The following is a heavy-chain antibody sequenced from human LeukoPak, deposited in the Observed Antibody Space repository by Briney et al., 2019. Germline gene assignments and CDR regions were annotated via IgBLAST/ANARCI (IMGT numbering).Heavy chain of an antibody. D-gene: IGHD6-19*01. Sequence: SETLSLTCTVSGGSISSYYWSWIRQPPGKGLEWIGYIYYSGSTNYNPSLKSRVTISVDTSKNQFSLKLSSVTAADTAVYYCARSSGWYYHFDYWGQGTLVTVSS. V-gene: IGHV4-59*01. CDR1: GGSISSYY. CDR3: ARSSGWYYHFDY. J-gene: IGHJ4*02. CDR2: IYYSGST.